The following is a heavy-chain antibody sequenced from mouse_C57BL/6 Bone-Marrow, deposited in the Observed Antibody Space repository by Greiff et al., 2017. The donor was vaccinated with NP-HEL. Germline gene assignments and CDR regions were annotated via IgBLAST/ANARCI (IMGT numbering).Heavy chain of an antibody. J-gene: IGHJ1*03. V-gene: IGHV1-42*01. CDR3: ARGYYGSSWSDWYVDV. Sequence: EVQLQQSGPELVKPGASVKISCKASGYSFTGYYMNWVKQSPEKSLEWIGEINPSTGGTTYNQKLKAKATLTVDKSSSTAYMQLKSLTAEDSAVYYCARGYYGSSWSDWYVDVWGTGTTVTVSS. CDR1: GYSFTGYY. CDR2: INPSTGGT. D-gene: IGHD1-1*01.